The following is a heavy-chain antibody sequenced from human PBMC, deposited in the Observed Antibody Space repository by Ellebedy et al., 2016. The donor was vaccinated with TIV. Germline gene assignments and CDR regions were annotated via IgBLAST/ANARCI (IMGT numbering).Heavy chain of an antibody. J-gene: IGHJ6*02. V-gene: IGHV1-18*01. D-gene: IGHD6-19*01. CDR2: VSAHNALP. Sequence: PSVKVSCKASGYTFTNYGFTWVRQAPGQGLEWVGWVSAHNALPNYAQRLHGRVTMTTDTSTSTVYMDLRSLRSDDTAVYYCARFLDSFGWPWDGMDVWGQGTTVTVSS. CDR1: GYTFTNYG. CDR3: ARFLDSFGWPWDGMDV.